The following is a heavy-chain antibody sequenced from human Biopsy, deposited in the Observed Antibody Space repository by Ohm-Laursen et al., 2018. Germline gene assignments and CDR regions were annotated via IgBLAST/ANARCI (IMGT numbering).Heavy chain of an antibody. J-gene: IGHJ2*01. CDR3: AKDRRTMRVWYFDL. CDR2: ISSTGNST. V-gene: IGHV3-23*01. CDR1: GFTFATYG. Sequence: LRLSCAASGFTFATYGMSWVRQAPGKGLEWVSGISSTGNSTYYADSVKGRFTISRDNSKNTLYLQLNGLRVEDTALYYCAKDRRTMRVWYFDLWGRGTLVTVSS. D-gene: IGHD4/OR15-4a*01.